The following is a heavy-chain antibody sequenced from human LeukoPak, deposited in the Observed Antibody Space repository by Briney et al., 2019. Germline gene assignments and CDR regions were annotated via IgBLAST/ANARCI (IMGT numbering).Heavy chain of an antibody. D-gene: IGHD2-15*01. Sequence: GGSLRLSCAASGFTFSSYSMNWVRQAPGKGLEWVSYISSSGSTIYYADSVKGRFTISRDNAKNSLYLQMNSLRAEDTGVYYCAREGTGCSGGSCYTAFDYWGQGTLVTVSS. CDR1: GFTFSSYS. J-gene: IGHJ4*02. CDR3: AREGTGCSGGSCYTAFDY. V-gene: IGHV3-48*04. CDR2: ISSSGSTI.